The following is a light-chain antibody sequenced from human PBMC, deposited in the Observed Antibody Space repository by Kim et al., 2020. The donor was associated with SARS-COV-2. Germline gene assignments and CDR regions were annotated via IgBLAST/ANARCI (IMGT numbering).Light chain of an antibody. J-gene: IGLJ2*01. CDR1: DIGTKF. CDR3: QVWDCPSDHAV. CDR2: YDT. V-gene: IGLV3-21*04. Sequence: SYELTQPPSESVAPGETARISCEGDDIGTKFVHWYRQRPGQAPLLVTYYDTHRPAGIPARFSGSNSRNTATLTIREVEAGDEGDYFCQVWDCPSDHAVFGGGTQLTVL.